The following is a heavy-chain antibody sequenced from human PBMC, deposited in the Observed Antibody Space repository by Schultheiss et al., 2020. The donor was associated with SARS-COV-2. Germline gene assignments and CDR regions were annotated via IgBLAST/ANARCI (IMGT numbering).Heavy chain of an antibody. D-gene: IGHD3-9*01. CDR1: GFTFSSYA. CDR2: ISGSGGST. Sequence: GGSLRLSCAASGFTFSSYAMSWVRQAPGKGLEWVSAISGSGGSTYYADSVKGRFTISRDNSKNTLYLQMNSLRADDTAVYYCTTYVLRYFDWLYGFDYWGQGTLVTVSS. J-gene: IGHJ4*02. CDR3: TTYVLRYFDWLYGFDY. V-gene: IGHV3-23*01.